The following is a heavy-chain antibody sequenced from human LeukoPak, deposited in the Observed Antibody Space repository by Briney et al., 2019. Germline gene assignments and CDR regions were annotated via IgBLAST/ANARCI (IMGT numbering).Heavy chain of an antibody. CDR2: ISSSSSYI. J-gene: IGHJ3*02. V-gene: IGHV3-21*01. D-gene: IGHD5-18*01. CDR1: GFTFSSYS. Sequence: GGSLRLSCAASGFTFSSYSMNWVRQAPVKGLEWVSSISSSSSYIYYADSVKGRFTISRDNAKNSLYLQMNSLRAEDTAVYYCARGDTAKAFDIWGQGTMVTVSS. CDR3: ARGDTAKAFDI.